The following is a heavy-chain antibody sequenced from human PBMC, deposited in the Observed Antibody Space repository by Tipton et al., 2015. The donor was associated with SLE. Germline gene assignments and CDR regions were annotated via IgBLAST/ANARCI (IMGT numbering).Heavy chain of an antibody. CDR2: IIPIFGTA. CDR1: GGTFSSYA. J-gene: IGHJ3*02. D-gene: IGHD2-21*01. V-gene: IGHV1-69*05. Sequence: QSGAEVKKPGSSVKVSCKASGGTFSSYAISWVRQAPGQGLEWMGGIIPIFGTANYAQKFQGRVTITTDESTSTAYMELSSLRSEDTAVYYCARDVVGYCGADCYYSHDAFDIWGQGTLVTVSS. CDR3: ARDVVGYCGADCYYSHDAFDI.